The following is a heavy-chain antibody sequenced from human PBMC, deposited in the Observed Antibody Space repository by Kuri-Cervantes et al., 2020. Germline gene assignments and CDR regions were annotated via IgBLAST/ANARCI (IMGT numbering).Heavy chain of an antibody. Sequence: SETLSLTCAVSGGSISSGGYSWSWIRQPPGKGLEWIGYIYYSGSTYYNPSLKSRVTISVDTSKNQFSLKLSSVTAADTAVYYCARVDVGGYLDWGQGTLVTVSS. CDR1: GGSISSGGYS. J-gene: IGHJ4*02. D-gene: IGHD5-12*01. CDR3: ARVDVGGYLD. V-gene: IGHV4-30-2*05. CDR2: IYYSGST.